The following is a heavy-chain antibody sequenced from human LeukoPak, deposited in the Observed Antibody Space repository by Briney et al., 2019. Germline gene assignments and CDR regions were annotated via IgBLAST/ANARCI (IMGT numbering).Heavy chain of an antibody. CDR2: INTNTGNP. J-gene: IGHJ3*02. D-gene: IGHD6-19*01. CDR3: AREDGIAVAGTDAFDI. Sequence: ASVKVSCKASGYTFTSYAMNWVRQAPGQGLEWMGWINTNTGNPTYAQGFTGRFVFSLDTSGSTAYLQICSLKAEDTAVYYCAREDGIAVAGTDAFDIWGQGTMVTVSS. CDR1: GYTFTSYA. V-gene: IGHV7-4-1*01.